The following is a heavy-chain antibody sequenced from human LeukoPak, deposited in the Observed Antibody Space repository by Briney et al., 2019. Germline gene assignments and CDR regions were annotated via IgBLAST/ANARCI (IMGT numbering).Heavy chain of an antibody. CDR3: ARFTRRYSGDY. J-gene: IGHJ4*02. V-gene: IGHV3-74*01. Sequence: GGSLRLSCETAGFTFSSYVMHWVRRTPGKGLVWVSRISHDGIISYADSVKGRFTIVRDNAYNSLYLQMNSLRVEDTAIYFCARFTRRYSGDYWGQGTLVSVSS. CDR2: ISHDGII. CDR1: GFTFSSYV. D-gene: IGHD1-26*01.